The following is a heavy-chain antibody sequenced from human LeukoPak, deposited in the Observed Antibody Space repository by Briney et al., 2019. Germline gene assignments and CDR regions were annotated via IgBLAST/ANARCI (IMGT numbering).Heavy chain of an antibody. CDR3: ASLSGAGSAYY. D-gene: IGHD6-19*01. V-gene: IGHV3-48*03. CDR2: ISGPSHAI. Sequence: PGRSLRLSCAVSGFTFSGHEMNWVRQAPGKGLEWVSYISGPSHAIYYADSVKGRFTISRDNAKSSLFLQMNSLRVDDTAIYYCASLSGAGSAYYWGRGTLVTVSS. CDR1: GFTFSGHE. J-gene: IGHJ4*02.